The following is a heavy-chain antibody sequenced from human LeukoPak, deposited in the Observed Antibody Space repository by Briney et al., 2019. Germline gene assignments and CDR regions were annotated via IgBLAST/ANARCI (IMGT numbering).Heavy chain of an antibody. CDR2: IKQGGSEK. CDR1: GSTFSSYW. CDR3: ARVGYCGGDCYNYYYYMDV. Sequence: GGSLRLSCAASGSTFSSYWMSWVRQAPGKGLEWVANIKQGGSEKYYVDSVKGRFTISRDNAENSLYLQMNSLRAEDTAVYYCARVGYCGGDCYNYYYYMDVWGKGTTVTVSS. V-gene: IGHV3-7*01. D-gene: IGHD2-21*02. J-gene: IGHJ6*03.